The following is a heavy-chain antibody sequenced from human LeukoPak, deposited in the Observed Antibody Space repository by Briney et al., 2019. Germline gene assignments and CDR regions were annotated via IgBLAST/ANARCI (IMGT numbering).Heavy chain of an antibody. Sequence: QTGGSLRLSCAASGFTFSSYAMSWVRQAPGKGLEWVSAISGSGGSTYYADSVKGRFTISRDNSKNTLYLQMNSLRAEDTAVYYCAKVGLGDYGDYGWFDPWGQGTLVTVSS. CDR3: AKVGLGDYGDYGWFDP. V-gene: IGHV3-23*01. CDR1: GFTFSSYA. CDR2: ISGSGGST. J-gene: IGHJ5*02. D-gene: IGHD4-17*01.